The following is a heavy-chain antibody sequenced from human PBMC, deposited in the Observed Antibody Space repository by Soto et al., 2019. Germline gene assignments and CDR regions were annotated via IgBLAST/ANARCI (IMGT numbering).Heavy chain of an antibody. J-gene: IGHJ5*02. CDR1: GGTFSSYA. CDR3: ARDSGGMVRGVIPWFDP. D-gene: IGHD3-10*01. V-gene: IGHV1-69*13. Sequence: GASVKVSCKASGGTFSSYAISWVRQAPGQGLEWMGGIIPIFGTANYAQKFQGRVTITADESTSTAYMELSSLRSEDTAVYYCARDSGGMVRGVIPWFDPWGQGTLVPVSS. CDR2: IIPIFGTA.